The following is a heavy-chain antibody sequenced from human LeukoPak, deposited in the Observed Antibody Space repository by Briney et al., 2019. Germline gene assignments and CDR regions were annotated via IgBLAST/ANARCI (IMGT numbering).Heavy chain of an antibody. V-gene: IGHV3-15*01. Sequence: GGSLRLSCAASGFTFSNAWMSWVRQAPGKGLEWVGRIKSKTDGGTTDYAAPVKGRFTISRDDSKNTLYPQMNSLKTEDTAVYYCTTVTRYSSSWLDYWGQGTLVTVSS. CDR1: GFTFSNAW. CDR2: IKSKTDGGTT. D-gene: IGHD6-13*01. CDR3: TTVTRYSSSWLDY. J-gene: IGHJ4*02.